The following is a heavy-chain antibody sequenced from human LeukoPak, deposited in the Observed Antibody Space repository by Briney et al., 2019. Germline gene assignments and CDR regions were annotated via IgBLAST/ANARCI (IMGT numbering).Heavy chain of an antibody. CDR3: ARAPSEIGGYYPEYFRH. CDR2: IKSDGST. V-gene: IGHV3-74*01. CDR1: GFTFSSYW. Sequence: GGSLRLSCAASGFTFSSYWMHWVRQAPGKGLVWVSRIKSDGSTNYADSVKGRFTISRDNAKNTVSLQMNSLRAEGTGVYYCARAPSEIGGYYPEYFRHWGQGTLVTVSS. J-gene: IGHJ1*01. D-gene: IGHD3-22*01.